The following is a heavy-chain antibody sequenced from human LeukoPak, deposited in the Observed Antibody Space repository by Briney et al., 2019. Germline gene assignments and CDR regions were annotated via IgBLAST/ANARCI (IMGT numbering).Heavy chain of an antibody. CDR2: ISAYNGNT. V-gene: IGHV1-18*04. J-gene: IGHJ4*02. D-gene: IGHD3-22*01. CDR3: ARTMNYYDTKGYYFDY. CDR1: AYTFTGYY. Sequence: ASVKVSCKASAYTFTGYYIHWVRQAPGQGLEWMGWISAYNGNTNYAQKLQGRVTMTTDTSTSTAYMELRSLRSDDTAVYYCARTMNYYDTKGYYFDYWGQGTLVTVSS.